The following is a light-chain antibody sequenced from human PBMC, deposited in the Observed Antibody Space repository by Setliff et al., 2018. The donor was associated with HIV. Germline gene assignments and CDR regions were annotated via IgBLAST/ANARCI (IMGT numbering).Light chain of an antibody. J-gene: IGLJ2*01. CDR2: NNN. V-gene: IGLV1-44*01. CDR3: ASWDGSLDGPV. Sequence: QSALTQPPSVSGTPGQEVTISCSGRGSNIGSHTVYWYHQVPGTAPQLLIYNNNQRPSGVPDRISGSKSGTSASLAISGLQSEDEADYYCASWDGSLDGPVFGGGTRVTV. CDR1: GSNIGSHT.